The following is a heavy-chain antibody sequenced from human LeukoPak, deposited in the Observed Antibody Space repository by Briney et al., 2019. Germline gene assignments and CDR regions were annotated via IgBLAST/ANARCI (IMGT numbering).Heavy chain of an antibody. V-gene: IGHV3-66*01. Sequence: GGSLRLSCAASGFTVSSNYMSWVRQAPGKGLEWVSVIYSGGSTYYADSVKGGFTISRDNSKNTLYLQMNSLRAEDTAVYYCARDLIGGSYSNYYYMDVWGKGTTVTISS. CDR2: IYSGGST. D-gene: IGHD3-10*01. CDR1: GFTVSSNY. CDR3: ARDLIGGSYSNYYYMDV. J-gene: IGHJ6*03.